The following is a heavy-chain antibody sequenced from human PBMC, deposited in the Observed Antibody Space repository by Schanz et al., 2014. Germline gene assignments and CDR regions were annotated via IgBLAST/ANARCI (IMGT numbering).Heavy chain of an antibody. CDR1: GFTLNNAW. V-gene: IGHV3-15*01. CDR2: IKSKTDGGTR. J-gene: IGHJ5*02. Sequence: EVQLVESGGGLVKPGGSLRLSCATSGFTLNNAWMNWVRQAPGKGLQWVARIKSKTDGGTRDYAAPVKGRFTISTDDSKNTVYLQMNSLQTEDTAVYYCARPALWFGDNCFDPWGQGTLVTVSS. CDR3: ARPALWFGDNCFDP. D-gene: IGHD3-10*01.